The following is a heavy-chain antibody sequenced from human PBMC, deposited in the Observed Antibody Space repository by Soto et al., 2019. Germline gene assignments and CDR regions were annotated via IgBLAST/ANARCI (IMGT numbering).Heavy chain of an antibody. CDR1: GFSLSTSGMC. CDR3: ARTTRYYDFWSGYHGMDV. J-gene: IGHJ6*02. D-gene: IGHD3-3*01. V-gene: IGHV2-70*01. Sequence: PTLVNPTQTLTLTCTFSGFSLSTSGMCVSWIRQPPGKALEWLALIDWDDDKYYSTSLKTRLTISKDTSKNQVVLTMTNMDPVDTATYYCARTTRYYDFWSGYHGMDVWGQGTTVTVSS. CDR2: IDWDDDK.